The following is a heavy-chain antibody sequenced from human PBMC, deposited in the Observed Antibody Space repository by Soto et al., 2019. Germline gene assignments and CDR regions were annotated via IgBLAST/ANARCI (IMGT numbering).Heavy chain of an antibody. CDR2: INHSGST. CDR3: ARALLYCSGGSCYYYSYYYMDA. CDR1: GGSFSGYY. V-gene: IGHV4-34*01. Sequence: SETLSLTCAVYGGSFSGYYWSWIRQPPGKGQEWIGEINHSGSTNYNPSLKSRVTISVDTSKNQFSLKLSSVTAADTAVYYCARALLYCSGGSCYYYSYYYMDAWGKGTTVTVSS. D-gene: IGHD2-15*01. J-gene: IGHJ6*03.